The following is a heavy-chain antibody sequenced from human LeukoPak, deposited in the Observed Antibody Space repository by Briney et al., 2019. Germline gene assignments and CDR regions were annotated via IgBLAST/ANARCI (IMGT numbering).Heavy chain of an antibody. CDR3: ARRRYYYHGLDV. Sequence: SETLSLTCSVSGDSLNICYWNWLRQSPGKGLEWIGYFFYTGTTNYNPSLKSRVNMSVDTSKNLVSLTLRSVTAADTAVYYCARRRYYYHGLDVWGPGTTVIVSS. CDR2: FFYTGTT. V-gene: IGHV4-59*08. CDR1: GDSLNICY. J-gene: IGHJ6*02.